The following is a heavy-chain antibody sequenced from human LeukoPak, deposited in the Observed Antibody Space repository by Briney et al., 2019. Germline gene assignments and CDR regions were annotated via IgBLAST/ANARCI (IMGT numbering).Heavy chain of an antibody. D-gene: IGHD1-14*01. CDR1: GGTFSSYA. J-gene: IGHJ4*02. Sequence: ASVKVSCKASGGTFSSYAISWVRQAPGQGLEWMGRIIPILGIANYAQKFQGRVTITADKSTSTAYMELSSLRSEDTAVYYCARNRRCSAPPDYWGQGTLVTVTS. CDR3: ARNRRCSAPPDY. CDR2: IIPILGIA. V-gene: IGHV1-69*04.